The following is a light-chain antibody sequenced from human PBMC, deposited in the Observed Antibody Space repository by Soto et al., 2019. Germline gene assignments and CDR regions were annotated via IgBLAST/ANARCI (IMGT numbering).Light chain of an antibody. CDR2: EVS. CDR1: SSDVGSYNL. J-gene: IGLJ2*01. Sequence: QSALTQPASVSGSPGQSITISCTGTSSDVGSYNLVSWYQQHPGTAPKLLIYEVSKRPSGVSNRFTGSKSGNTACLTISGLQAEAEVDDYCCSYAVSSPLFGGGTKVTVL. V-gene: IGLV2-23*02. CDR3: CSYAVSSPL.